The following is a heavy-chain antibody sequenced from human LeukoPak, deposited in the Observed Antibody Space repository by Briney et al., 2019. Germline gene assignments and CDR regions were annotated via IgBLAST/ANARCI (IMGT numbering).Heavy chain of an antibody. CDR3: ARDYYGSGSYYQLGY. Sequence: ASVKVSCKASGYTFTGYYMHWVRQAPGQGLEWMGWINPNSGGTKYAQRFQGRVTMTRDTSITTVYMELSSLRSDDTAVYYCARDYYGSGSYYQLGYWGQGTLVTVSS. J-gene: IGHJ4*02. CDR1: GYTFTGYY. CDR2: INPNSGGT. V-gene: IGHV1-2*02. D-gene: IGHD3-10*01.